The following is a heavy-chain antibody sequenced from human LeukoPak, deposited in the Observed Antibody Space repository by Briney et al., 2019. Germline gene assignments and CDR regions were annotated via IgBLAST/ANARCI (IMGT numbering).Heavy chain of an antibody. CDR2: ISSSSSYI. J-gene: IGHJ4*02. CDR1: GFTFSSYS. Sequence: GGSLRLSCAASGFTFSSYSMNWVRQAPGKGLEWVSSISSSSSYIYYADSVKGRFTISRDNAKNSLYLQMNSLRAEDTAVYYCVKDSSGYYSPIDYWGQGTLVTVSS. D-gene: IGHD3-22*01. V-gene: IGHV3-21*01. CDR3: VKDSSGYYSPIDY.